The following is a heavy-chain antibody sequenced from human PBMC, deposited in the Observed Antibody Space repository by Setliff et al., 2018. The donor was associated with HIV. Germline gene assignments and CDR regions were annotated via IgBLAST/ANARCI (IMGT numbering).Heavy chain of an antibody. J-gene: IGHJ2*01. V-gene: IGHV4-61*09. CDR1: GGSISSGSYY. CDR3: ARGSTIFGVATYWYFDL. D-gene: IGHD3-3*01. CDR2: IYTSGST. Sequence: TLSLTCTFSGGSISSGSYYWSWIRQPAGKGLEWIGHIYTSGSTNYNPSLKSRVTISVDTSKNQFSLKLSSVTAADTAVYYCARGSTIFGVATYWYFDLWGRGTLVTVSS.